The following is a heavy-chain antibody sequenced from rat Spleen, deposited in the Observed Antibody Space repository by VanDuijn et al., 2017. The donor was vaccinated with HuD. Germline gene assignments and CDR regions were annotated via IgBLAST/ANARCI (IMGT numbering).Heavy chain of an antibody. CDR2: ITYDGSST. CDR1: GFTSSIYG. V-gene: IGHV5-29*01. CDR3: TKAAAGIPFAY. J-gene: IGHJ3*01. D-gene: IGHD1-4*01. Sequence: EVQLVESGGALVQPGRSLKVYCAASGFTSSIYGMAWVRQAPAKGLEWVATITYDGSSTYYRDYVKGRLTISRDNAKNILYRQMDSLRSEDTATYYCTKAAAGIPFAYWAKALWSLSLQ.